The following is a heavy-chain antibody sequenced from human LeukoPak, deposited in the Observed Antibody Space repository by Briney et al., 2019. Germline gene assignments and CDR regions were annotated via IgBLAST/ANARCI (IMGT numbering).Heavy chain of an antibody. CDR1: GFTFSTYW. V-gene: IGHV3-74*01. CDR2: LKSYWCT. Sequence: PGGSLRLSCAASGFTFSTYWMHWVRQAPGKGLVWVSRLKSYWCTIYADSVKGRFTISRDNAKKTVSLQMNSLRPEGTGVYYCARAPSEIGGYYPEYFRHWGQGTLVTVS. J-gene: IGHJ1*01. D-gene: IGHD3-22*01. CDR3: ARAPSEIGGYYPEYFRH.